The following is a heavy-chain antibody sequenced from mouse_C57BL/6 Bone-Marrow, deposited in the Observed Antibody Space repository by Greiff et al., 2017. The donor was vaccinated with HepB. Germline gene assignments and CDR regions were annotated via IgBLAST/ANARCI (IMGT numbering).Heavy chain of an antibody. Sequence: EVKLVESGGDLVKPGGSLKLSCAASGFTFSSYGMSWVRQTPDKRLEWVATISSGGSYTYYPDSVKGRFTLSRDNAKNTLYLQMSSLKSEDTAMYYCARQGVYYYGTGYAMDYWGQGTSVTVSS. J-gene: IGHJ4*01. CDR3: ARQGVYYYGTGYAMDY. V-gene: IGHV5-6*01. CDR2: ISSGGSYT. CDR1: GFTFSSYG. D-gene: IGHD1-1*01.